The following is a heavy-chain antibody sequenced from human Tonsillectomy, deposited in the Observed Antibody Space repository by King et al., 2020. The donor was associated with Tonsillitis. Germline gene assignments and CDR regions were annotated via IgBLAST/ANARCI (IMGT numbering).Heavy chain of an antibody. J-gene: IGHJ4*02. CDR2: ISGSGGSL. CDR1: GFTFSSYA. Sequence: VQLVESGGGLVQPGGSLRLSCAASGFTFSSYAMSWVRQAPGKGLEWVSVISGSGGSLFYAASVKGRCTISRDKSKNTLYLQMNSLRAEDTAVYYCAKLGGVVVTAIGYWGQGTLVTVSS. CDR3: AKLGGVVVTAIGY. D-gene: IGHD2-21*02. V-gene: IGHV3-23*04.